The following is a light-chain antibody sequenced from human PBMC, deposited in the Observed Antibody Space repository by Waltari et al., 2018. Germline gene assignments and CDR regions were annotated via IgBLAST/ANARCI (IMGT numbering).Light chain of an antibody. V-gene: IGKV1-5*01. J-gene: IGKJ2*01. CDR2: DAS. Sequence: DIQMTQSPSTLSASIGDRVPLTCRASQSVSRRLAWYQQKPGKAPKVLIYDASSLESGVPSRFSGSGSGTEFTLTITGLQPEDFATYYCQQSLDSPYTFGQGTRLEI. CDR3: QQSLDSPYT. CDR1: QSVSRR.